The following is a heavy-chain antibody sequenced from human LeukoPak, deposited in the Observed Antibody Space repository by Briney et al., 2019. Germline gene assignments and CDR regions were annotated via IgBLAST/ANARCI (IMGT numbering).Heavy chain of an antibody. CDR1: GGSISRGGYY. V-gene: IGHV4-31*03. CDR2: IYYSGST. CDR3: ARGVTIPGVPDY. D-gene: IGHD3-3*01. Sequence: PSQTLSLTCTVSGGSISRGGYYWSWIRQHPGKGLEWIGYIYYSGSTYYNPSLKSRVTISVDTSKNQFSLKLSSVTAADTAVYYCARGVTIPGVPDYWGQGTLVTVSS. J-gene: IGHJ4*02.